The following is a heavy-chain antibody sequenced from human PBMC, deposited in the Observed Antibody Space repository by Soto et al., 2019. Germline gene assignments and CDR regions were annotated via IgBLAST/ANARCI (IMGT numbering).Heavy chain of an antibody. CDR1: GGTFSSYA. Sequence: QVQLVQSGAEVKKPGSSVKVSCKASGGTFSSYAISWVRQAPGQGLEWMGGIIPIFGTANYAQKFQGRVTITADESTSTAYMELSSLRSEDTAVYYCAREGTPYYYDSSGYYHFDYWGQGTLVTVSS. CDR3: AREGTPYYYDSSGYYHFDY. CDR2: IIPIFGTA. J-gene: IGHJ4*02. V-gene: IGHV1-69*12. D-gene: IGHD3-22*01.